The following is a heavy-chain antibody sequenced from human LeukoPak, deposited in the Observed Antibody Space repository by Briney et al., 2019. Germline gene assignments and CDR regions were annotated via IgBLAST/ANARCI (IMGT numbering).Heavy chain of an antibody. CDR1: GGSINSHY. CDR2: IFNGGTT. CDR3: ASRPADSTWHGVFDY. D-gene: IGHD6-13*01. V-gene: IGHV4-59*11. J-gene: IGHJ4*02. Sequence: SETLSLTCTVSGGSINSHYWSWIRQPPGKGLEWIGYIFNGGTTNYNPSLKRRVTMSIDTSSDQFSLRLSSVTTADTAIYYCASRPADSTWHGVFDYWSQGTLVTVSS.